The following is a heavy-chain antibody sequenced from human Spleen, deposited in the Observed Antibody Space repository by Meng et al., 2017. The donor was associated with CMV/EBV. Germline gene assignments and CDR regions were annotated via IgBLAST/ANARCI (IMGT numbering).Heavy chain of an antibody. CDR1: GFTFPGYA. V-gene: IGHV3-23*01. D-gene: IGHD2-8*01. Sequence: GGSLRLSSAASGFTFPGYAMSWVRQAPGKGLEWVSTITSSGGSTYYVDSVKGRFTISRDNFKSTLYLQMNSLRAGDTAVYYCVRGGVGAYCTHGLCYGMDVWGQGTTVTVSS. J-gene: IGHJ6*02. CDR2: ITSSGGST. CDR3: VRGGVGAYCTHGLCYGMDV.